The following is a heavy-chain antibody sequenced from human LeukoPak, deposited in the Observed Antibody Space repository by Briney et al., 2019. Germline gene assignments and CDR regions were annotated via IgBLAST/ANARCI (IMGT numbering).Heavy chain of an antibody. J-gene: IGHJ5*02. CDR2: IYYSGST. D-gene: IGHD6-13*01. V-gene: IGHV4-59*01. CDR3: ARVKYSSSWYWFDP. CDR1: GGSMSSYY. Sequence: SETLSLTCTVSGGSMSSYYWNWIRQPPGKGLEWIGYIYYSGSTNYNPSLKSRVTISVDTSKNQFSLKLSSVTAADTAVYYCARVKYSSSWYWFDPWGQGTLVTVSS.